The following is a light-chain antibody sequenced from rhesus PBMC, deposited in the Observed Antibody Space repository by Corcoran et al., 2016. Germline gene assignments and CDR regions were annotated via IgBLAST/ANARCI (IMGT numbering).Light chain of an antibody. CDR2: AVN. CDR1: SSDIGANTL. Sequence: QAAPTQSPSVSGAPGQSVTISCTGTSSDIGANTLVSWYQQSPGKAPKLMIYAVNKRPSGVSDRFSGSKSGITSSLTISGLQAEDEAYYYCSSYGCGSTDIFGDGTRLTVL. J-gene: IGLJ1*01. V-gene: IGLV2-13*03. CDR3: SSYGCGSTDI.